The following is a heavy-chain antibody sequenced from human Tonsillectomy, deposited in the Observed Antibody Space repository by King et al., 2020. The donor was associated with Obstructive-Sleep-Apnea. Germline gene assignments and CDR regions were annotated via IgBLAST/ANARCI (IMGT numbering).Heavy chain of an antibody. D-gene: IGHD3-3*01. V-gene: IGHV3-15*01. J-gene: IGHJ3*02. CDR3: TTDTVYWSPVGFDI. CDR1: GFTFSNAW. Sequence: VQLVESGGGLVKPGGSLRLSCAASGFTFSNAWMSWVRQAPGKGLEWVGRIKSKTDGGTTDYAAPVKGRFTISRDDSKNTLYLQMTSLKTEDTAVYYCTTDTVYWSPVGFDIWGQGTMVTVSS. CDR2: IKSKTDGGTT.